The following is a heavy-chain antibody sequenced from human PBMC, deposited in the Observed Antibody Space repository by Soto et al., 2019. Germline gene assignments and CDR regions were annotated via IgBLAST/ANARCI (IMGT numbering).Heavy chain of an antibody. CDR2: IYPGDSDT. Sequence: PGESLKISCKGSGYSFTSYWIGWVRQMPGKGLEWMGIIYPGDSDTRYSPSFQGQVTISADKSISTAYLQWSSLKALDTAMYYCARTNRGVIRNYYYGMDVWGQGTTVTVSS. D-gene: IGHD3-10*01. V-gene: IGHV5-51*01. J-gene: IGHJ6*02. CDR1: GYSFTSYW. CDR3: ARTNRGVIRNYYYGMDV.